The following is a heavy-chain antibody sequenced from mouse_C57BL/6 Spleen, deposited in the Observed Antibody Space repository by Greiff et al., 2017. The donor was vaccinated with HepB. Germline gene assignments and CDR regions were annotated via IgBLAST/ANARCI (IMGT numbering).Heavy chain of an antibody. D-gene: IGHD1-1*01. J-gene: IGHJ1*03. V-gene: IGHV1-69*01. CDR3: ARSVVATDWYFDV. CDR1: GYTFTSYW. Sequence: VQLQQPGAELVMPGASVKLSCKASGYTFTSYWMHWVKQRPGQGLEWIGEIDPSDSYTNYNQKFKGKSTLTVDKSSSTAYMQLSSLTSEDSAVYYCARSVVATDWYFDVWGTGTTVTVSS. CDR2: IDPSDSYT.